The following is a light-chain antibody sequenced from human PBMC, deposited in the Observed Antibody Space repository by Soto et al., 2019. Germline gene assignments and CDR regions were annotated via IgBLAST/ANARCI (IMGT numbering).Light chain of an antibody. Sequence: DIQMTQSPSTVSASVGDRVTIACRASQSISGWLAWYQQKPGQAPKLLIYKASSLKSGVPSRFSGSGSGTEFTLTISSLQPDDFATYYCHQYNSSPWTFGQGTKVE. CDR2: KAS. V-gene: IGKV1-5*03. J-gene: IGKJ1*01. CDR1: QSISGW. CDR3: HQYNSSPWT.